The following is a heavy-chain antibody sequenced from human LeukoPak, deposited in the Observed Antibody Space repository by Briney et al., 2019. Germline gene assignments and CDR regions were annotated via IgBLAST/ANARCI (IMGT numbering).Heavy chain of an antibody. CDR1: GGSISGYY. CDR3: ARVVYYYDSSGYYYVSYYFDY. Sequence: KPSETLSLTCTVSGGSISGYYWSWIRQPPGKGLEWIGYIYYSGSTNYNPSLKSRVTISVDTSKNQFSLKLSSVTAADTAVYYCARVVYYYDSSGYYYVSYYFDYWGQGTLVTVSS. V-gene: IGHV4-59*01. D-gene: IGHD3-22*01. J-gene: IGHJ4*02. CDR2: IYYSGST.